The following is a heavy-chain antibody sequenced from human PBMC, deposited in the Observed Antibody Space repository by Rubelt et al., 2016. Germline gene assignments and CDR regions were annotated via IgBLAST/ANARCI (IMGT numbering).Heavy chain of an antibody. CDR2: IYYSGST. Sequence: QVQLQQWGAGLLKPSETLSLTCAVYGGSFSGYSWSWIRQPPGEGLEWIGYIYYSGSTNYNPSLKSRVIISVDTSKNQFSLKLSSVTAADTAVYYCAIHVTRTHYYYGMDVWGQGTTVTVSS. D-gene: IGHD1-1*01. J-gene: IGHJ6*01. CDR3: AIHVTRTHYYYGMDV. V-gene: IGHV4-34*11. CDR1: GGSFSGYS.